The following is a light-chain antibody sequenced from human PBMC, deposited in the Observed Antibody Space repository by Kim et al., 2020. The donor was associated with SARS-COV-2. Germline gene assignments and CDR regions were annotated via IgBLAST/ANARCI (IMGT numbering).Light chain of an antibody. CDR3: QQYNSYSVWT. CDR1: QSISNW. J-gene: IGKJ2*02. V-gene: IGKV1-5*03. Sequence: DIQMTQSPSTLSASVGDRVTITCRASQSISNWLAWYQQKPGKAPKLLIYKASSLESGVPSRFSGSGSGTGFTLTISSLQPDDFATYYCQQYNSYSVWTFGQGTKLEI. CDR2: KAS.